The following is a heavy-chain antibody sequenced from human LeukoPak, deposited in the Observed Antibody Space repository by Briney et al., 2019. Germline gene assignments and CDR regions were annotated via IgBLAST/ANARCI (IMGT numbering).Heavy chain of an antibody. Sequence: SQTLSLTCTVSGDSISSGSYYWSWIRQPAGKGLEWIGRIYTSGSTKYNPSLKSRVTISLDTSKNQFSLKVSSVTAADTAMYYCATTRWTSERGGFDYWGQGTLVSVSS. D-gene: IGHD1-1*01. CDR3: ATTRWTSERGGFDY. CDR2: IYTSGST. CDR1: GDSISSGSYY. J-gene: IGHJ4*02. V-gene: IGHV4-61*02.